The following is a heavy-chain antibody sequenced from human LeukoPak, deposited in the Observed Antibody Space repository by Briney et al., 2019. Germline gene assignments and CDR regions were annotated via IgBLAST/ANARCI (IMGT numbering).Heavy chain of an antibody. CDR3: ARDPNFAL. J-gene: IGHJ5*02. V-gene: IGHV4-4*07. CDR1: GGSISGSY. Sequence: SETLSLTCTVSGGSISGSYWSWIRQPAGKGLEWIGRIYSSGSTNYNYNPSLKGRVTMSVDTSKNQFSLKLSSVTAADTAVYYCARDPNFALWGQGTLVTVSS. CDR2: IYSSGST.